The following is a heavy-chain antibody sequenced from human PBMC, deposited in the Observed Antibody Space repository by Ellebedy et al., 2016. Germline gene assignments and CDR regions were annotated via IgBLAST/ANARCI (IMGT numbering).Heavy chain of an antibody. CDR2: IIPIFGTA. Sequence: SVKVSCXASGGTFSSYAISWVRQAPGQGLEWMGGIIPIFGTANYAQKFQGRVTITADESTSTAYMELSSLRSEDTAVYYCATDLLSGSFDYWGQGTLVTVSS. D-gene: IGHD3-22*01. CDR3: ATDLLSGSFDY. J-gene: IGHJ4*02. CDR1: GGTFSSYA. V-gene: IGHV1-69*13.